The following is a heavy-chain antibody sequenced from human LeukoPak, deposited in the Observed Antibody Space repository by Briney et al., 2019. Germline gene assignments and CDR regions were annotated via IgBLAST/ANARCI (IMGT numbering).Heavy chain of an antibody. D-gene: IGHD3-10*01. CDR3: AKPYYYGSRSYMDY. CDR2: ISYDGSNT. J-gene: IGHJ4*02. CDR1: GFTFSSYG. Sequence: PGGSLRLSCAASGFTFSSYGMHWVCHAPGKGLERVAVISYDGSNTYYADSVKGRFTISRDNSKNMLYLQMNSLRAEDTAVYYCAKPYYYGSRSYMDYWGQGTLVTVSS. V-gene: IGHV3-30*18.